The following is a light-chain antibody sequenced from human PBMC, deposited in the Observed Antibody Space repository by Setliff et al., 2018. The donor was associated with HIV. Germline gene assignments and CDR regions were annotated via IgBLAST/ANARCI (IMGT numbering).Light chain of an antibody. CDR3: SSYAGSNSYV. J-gene: IGLJ1*01. Sequence: QSVLTQPASVSGSPGQSITISCTGTSSDVGGYKLVSWYQQYPGKAPKLLISEVSQRPSGVSSRFSASKSGNTASLTVSGLQAEDEADYYCSSYAGSNSYVFGTGTKVTVL. CDR1: SSDVGGYKL. V-gene: IGLV2-14*02. CDR2: EVS.